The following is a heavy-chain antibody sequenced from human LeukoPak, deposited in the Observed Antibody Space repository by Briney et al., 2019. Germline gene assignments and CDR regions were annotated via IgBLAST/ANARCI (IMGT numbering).Heavy chain of an antibody. Sequence: SETLSLTYTVSGGSLTSYYWSWIRQPPGEGLEWIGYIYYSGSTNYNPSLKSRVTISVDTSKNQFSLKLTSVTAADTAVYYCARVRTSTVTYYYYYYGMDGWGQGTTVTVSS. CDR1: GGSLTSYY. D-gene: IGHD4-17*01. CDR3: ARVRTSTVTYYYYYYGMDG. J-gene: IGHJ6*02. CDR2: IYYSGST. V-gene: IGHV4-59*01.